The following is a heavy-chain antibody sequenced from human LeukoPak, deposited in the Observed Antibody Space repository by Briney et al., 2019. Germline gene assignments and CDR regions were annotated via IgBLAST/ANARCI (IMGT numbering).Heavy chain of an antibody. CDR3: ARASFLEWLLDY. D-gene: IGHD3-3*01. J-gene: IGHJ4*02. V-gene: IGHV1-69*04. CDR1: GGTFSSYA. CDR2: IIPILGIA. Sequence: ASVKVSCKASGGTFSSYAISWVRQAPGQGLEWMGRIIPILGIANYAQKFQGRVTITADKSTSTAYMELSSLRSEDTAVYYCARASFLEWLLDYWGQGTLVTVSS.